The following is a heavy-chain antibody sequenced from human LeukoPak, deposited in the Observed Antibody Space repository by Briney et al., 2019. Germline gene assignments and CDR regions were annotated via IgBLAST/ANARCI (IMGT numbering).Heavy chain of an antibody. Sequence: SETLSLTCTVSGGSISSSSYYWGWIRQPPGKGLEWIASICYSGSTYYNPSLKSRVTISVDTSKNQFSLKLSSVTAADTAVYYCARATIFGVVITLDYWGQGTLVTVSS. CDR3: ARATIFGVVITLDY. CDR2: ICYSGST. D-gene: IGHD3-3*01. CDR1: GGSISSSSYY. J-gene: IGHJ4*02. V-gene: IGHV4-39*01.